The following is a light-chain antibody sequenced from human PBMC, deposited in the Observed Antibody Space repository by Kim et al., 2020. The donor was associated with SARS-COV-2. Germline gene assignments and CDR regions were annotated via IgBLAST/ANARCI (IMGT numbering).Light chain of an antibody. CDR1: QTVRTN. CDR2: GAS. CDR3: QQYNYWPPLT. V-gene: IGKV3-15*01. J-gene: IGKJ4*01. Sequence: EIVMTQSPATLSVSPGETATVTCAASQTVRTNLAWYQEKLGQAPRLLIYGASTRASGVPARFSGSGSGTEFTLTISSLQSEDFAIYYCQQYNYWPPLTFGGGTKLEI.